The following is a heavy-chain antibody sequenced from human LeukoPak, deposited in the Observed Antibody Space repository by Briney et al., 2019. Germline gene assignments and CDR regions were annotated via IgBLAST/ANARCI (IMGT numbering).Heavy chain of an antibody. Sequence: GGSLSLSCAASGFTFSSYSMNWVRQAPGKGLEWVSSISSSSSYIYYADSVKGRFTISRDNAKNSLYLQMNSLRAEDTAVYYCARGEAAGWFDPWGQGTLVTVSS. CDR1: GFTFSSYS. CDR2: ISSSSSYI. J-gene: IGHJ5*02. CDR3: ARGEAAGWFDP. V-gene: IGHV3-21*01.